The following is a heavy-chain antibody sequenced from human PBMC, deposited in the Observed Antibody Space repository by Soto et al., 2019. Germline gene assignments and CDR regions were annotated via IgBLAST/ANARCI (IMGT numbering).Heavy chain of an antibody. J-gene: IGHJ5*02. CDR3: ARDGPLGWELLHCFDP. V-gene: IGHV3-21*01. CDR1: GFTFSSYS. CDR2: ISSSSSYI. Sequence: GGSLRLSCAASGFTFSSYSMNWVRQAPGKGLEWVSSISSSSSYIYYADSVKGRFTIARDNAKNSLYRQMNSLSAEDTAVYYCARDGPLGWELLHCFDPWGQGTLVTVSS. D-gene: IGHD1-26*01.